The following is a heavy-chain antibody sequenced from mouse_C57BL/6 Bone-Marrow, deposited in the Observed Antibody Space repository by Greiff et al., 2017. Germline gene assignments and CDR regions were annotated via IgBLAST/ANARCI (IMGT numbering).Heavy chain of an antibody. Sequence: VKLMESGPGLVQPSQSLSITCTVSGFSLTSYGVHWVRQSPGKGLEWLGVIWSGGSTDYNAAFISRLSISKDNSKCQVFFKMNSLQADDTSIYYCGRDYVSSDCEAMDYWGQGTSVTVSS. CDR1: GFSLTSYG. J-gene: IGHJ4*01. CDR2: IWSGGST. V-gene: IGHV2-2*01. CDR3: GRDYVSSDCEAMDY. D-gene: IGHD1-1*01.